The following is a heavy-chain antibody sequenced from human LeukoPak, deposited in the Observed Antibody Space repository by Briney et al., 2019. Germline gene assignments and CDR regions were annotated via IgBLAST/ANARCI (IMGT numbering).Heavy chain of an antibody. CDR2: INPNSGDT. Sequence: ASVKVSCKASGYIFTGYYMHWVRQAPGQGLEWMGWINPNSGDTNYAQKFQGRVTMTRDTSISTAYMELSRLRSDDTAVYYCVRDAARRLGILSFRIGYWGQGTLVTVSS. CDR3: VRDAARRLGILSFRIGY. V-gene: IGHV1-2*02. CDR1: GYIFTGYY. J-gene: IGHJ4*02. D-gene: IGHD3-16*02.